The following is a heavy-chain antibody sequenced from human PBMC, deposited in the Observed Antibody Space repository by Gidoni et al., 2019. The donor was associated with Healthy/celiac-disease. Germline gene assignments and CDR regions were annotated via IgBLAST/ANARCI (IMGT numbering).Heavy chain of an antibody. V-gene: IGHV4-34*01. J-gene: IGHJ4*02. CDR1: GGSFSGYY. Sequence: QVQLQQWGAGLLKPSETLSLTCAVYGGSFSGYYWSWIRQPPGKGLEWIGEINHSGSTNYNPSLKSRVTISVDTSKNQFSLKLSSVTAADTAVYYCARREVSVAAAGHHFDYWGQGTLVTVSS. CDR2: INHSGST. D-gene: IGHD6-13*01. CDR3: ARREVSVAAAGHHFDY.